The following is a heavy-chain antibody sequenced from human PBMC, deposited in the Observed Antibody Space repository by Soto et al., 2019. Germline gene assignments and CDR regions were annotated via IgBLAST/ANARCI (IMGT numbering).Heavy chain of an antibody. V-gene: IGHV3-23*01. Sequence: GSLRLTCAASGLTFRMYAMSWVRQAPGKGLEWLSGISGSGDTTYDAGSVKGRFTISRDNSKNTLYLQMNRLRAEDTAIYYCDTDFKAYYGFNHFDYWGQGALVTVSS. CDR2: ISGSGDTT. D-gene: IGHD3-3*01. CDR1: GLTFRMYA. CDR3: DTDFKAYYGFNHFDY. J-gene: IGHJ4*02.